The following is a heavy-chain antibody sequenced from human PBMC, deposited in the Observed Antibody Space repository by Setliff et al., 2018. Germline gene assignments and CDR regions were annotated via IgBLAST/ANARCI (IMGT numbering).Heavy chain of an antibody. J-gene: IGHJ3*02. CDR1: GYTFTSYH. CDR2: INPSGGST. D-gene: IGHD3-16*01. Sequence: ASVKVSCKASGYTFTSYHIRWVRQAPGQGPEWMGVINPSGGSTTYAQKFQGRVTMTRDTSTSTVYMELSSLRSEDTAVYYCARELGTDAFDMWGQGTMVTVSS. CDR3: ARELGTDAFDM. V-gene: IGHV1-46*01.